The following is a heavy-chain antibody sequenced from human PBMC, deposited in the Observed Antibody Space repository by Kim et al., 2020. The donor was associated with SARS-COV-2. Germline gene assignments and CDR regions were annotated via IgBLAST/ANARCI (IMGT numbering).Heavy chain of an antibody. CDR3: ARGSSTDYSRHWYFDL. CDR1: GGSFSGYY. J-gene: IGHJ2*01. CDR2: INHSGST. D-gene: IGHD4-4*01. Sequence: SETLSLTCAVYGGSFSGYYWSWIRQPPGKGLEWIGEINHSGSTNYNPSLKSRVTISVDTSKNQFSLKLSSVTAADTAVYYCARGSSTDYSRHWYFDLWGRGTLVTVSS. V-gene: IGHV4-34*01.